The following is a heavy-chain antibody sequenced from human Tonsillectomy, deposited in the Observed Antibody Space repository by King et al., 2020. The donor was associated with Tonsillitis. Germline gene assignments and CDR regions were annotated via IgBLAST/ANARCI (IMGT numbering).Heavy chain of an antibody. J-gene: IGHJ5*02. Sequence: LQLQESGPGLVKPSETLSLTCTVSGGSISSSSYYWGWIRQPPGQGLEWIGSIYYSGSTYYNPSLKCRVTISVDTSKNQFSLKLSSVTAADTAVYYCARDSNYNWFDPWGQGTLVTVSS. V-gene: IGHV4-39*07. CDR2: IYYSGST. CDR1: GGSISSSSYY. CDR3: ARDSNYNWFDP. D-gene: IGHD4-11*01.